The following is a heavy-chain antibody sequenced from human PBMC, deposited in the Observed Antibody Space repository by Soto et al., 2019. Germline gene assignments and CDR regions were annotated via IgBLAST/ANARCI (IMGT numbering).Heavy chain of an antibody. CDR1: GFTFSSYG. CDR3: AKIPADYYYYYMDV. J-gene: IGHJ6*03. Sequence: QVQLVESGGGVVQPGRSLRLSCAASGFTFSSYGMHWVRQAPGKGLEWVAVISYDGSNKYYADSVKGRFTISRDNSKNTLYLQMNSLRAEDTAVYYCAKIPADYYYYYMDVWGKGTTVTVSS. V-gene: IGHV3-30*18. CDR2: ISYDGSNK.